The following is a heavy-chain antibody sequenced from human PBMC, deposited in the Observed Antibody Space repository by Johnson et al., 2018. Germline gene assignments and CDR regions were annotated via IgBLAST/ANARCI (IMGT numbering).Heavy chain of an antibody. J-gene: IGHJ3*02. D-gene: IGHD5-18*01. CDR3: GGVPPRVNDAFDI. CDR2: IKQDGSEK. CDR1: GFTFSSYW. Sequence: VQLVESGGGLVQPGGSLRLSCAASGFTFSSYWMSWVRQAPGKGLEWVANIKQDGSEKYYVDSVKGRFTISRDNAKNSLYLQMNSLRAEDTAVYYCGGVPPRVNDAFDIWGQGTMVTVSS. V-gene: IGHV3-7*01.